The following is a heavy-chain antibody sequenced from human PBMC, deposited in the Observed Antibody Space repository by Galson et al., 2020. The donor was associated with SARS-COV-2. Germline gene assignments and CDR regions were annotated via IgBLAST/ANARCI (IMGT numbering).Heavy chain of an antibody. J-gene: IGHJ4*02. Sequence: ALHGESLKISCAASGFTSSSYWMHWVRQAPGKGLVWVSRMYSEGSSTSYADSVKGRSTVSGDNAKNTLYLQMNSLRDEDTAVYYCARGDMGNEYFDYWGQGTLVTVSS. V-gene: IGHV3-74*01. CDR1: GFTSSSYW. CDR2: MYSEGSST. CDR3: ARGDMGNEYFDY. D-gene: IGHD7-27*01.